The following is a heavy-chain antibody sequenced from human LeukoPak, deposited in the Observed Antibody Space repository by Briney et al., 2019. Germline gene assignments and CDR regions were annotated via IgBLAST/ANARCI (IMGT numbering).Heavy chain of an antibody. CDR1: GFTFSAYA. D-gene: IGHD6-19*01. J-gene: IGHJ3*02. CDR2: ISGSGGST. CDR3: AKDPSGLNTGWYRGAGGAFDI. Sequence: PGGSLRLSCAASGFTFSAYAMSWVRQAPGKGLEWVSTISGSGGSTYYADSVKGRFTISRDNSKNTLYLQMNTLKADDTALYYCAKDPSGLNTGWYRGAGGAFDIWGQGTMVTVSS. V-gene: IGHV3-23*01.